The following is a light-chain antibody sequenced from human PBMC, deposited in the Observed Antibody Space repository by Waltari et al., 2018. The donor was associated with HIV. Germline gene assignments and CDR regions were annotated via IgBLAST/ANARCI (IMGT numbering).Light chain of an antibody. J-gene: IGLJ2*01. V-gene: IGLV1-44*01. CDR1: ISNIGGNT. CDR2: SNK. CDR3: AAWDANLNGRL. Sequence: QSVLTQSPSASGTPGQRVTISCSGSISNIGGNTVSWYQHLPGTAPKLLIYSNKQRPSGVPDRFSGSKAGTSASLAISGLQSEDEADYYCAAWDANLNGRLFGGGTKLTVL.